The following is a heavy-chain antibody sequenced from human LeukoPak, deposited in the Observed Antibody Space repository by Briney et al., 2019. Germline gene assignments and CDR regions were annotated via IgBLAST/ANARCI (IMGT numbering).Heavy chain of an antibody. CDR1: GYTFTSYG. D-gene: IGHD6-6*01. CDR2: ISAYNGNT. J-gene: IGHJ6*03. CDR3: ARDWAARPRYYYYYMDV. Sequence: ASVKVSCKASGYTFTSYGISWVRQAPGQGLEWMGWISAYNGNTNYAQKLQGRVTMTTDTSTSTAYMELRSLRSDDTAVYYCARDWAARPRYYYYYMDVWGKGTTVTVSS. V-gene: IGHV1-18*01.